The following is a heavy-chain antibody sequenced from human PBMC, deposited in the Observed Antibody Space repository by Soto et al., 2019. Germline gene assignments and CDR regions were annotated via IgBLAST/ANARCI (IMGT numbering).Heavy chain of an antibody. CDR3: ARDNGFGESDV. Sequence: VQLVQSGAEVKKPGASVKVSCKASGYSFTSYGISWVRQAPGQGLEWMGWISADDGNTNYAQKLQGRVTMTTDTSTRTAYMELRRLRSDDAAVYYCARDNGFGESDVWGQGATVTVAS. CDR1: GYSFTSYG. CDR2: ISADDGNT. J-gene: IGHJ6*02. V-gene: IGHV1-18*01. D-gene: IGHD3-10*01.